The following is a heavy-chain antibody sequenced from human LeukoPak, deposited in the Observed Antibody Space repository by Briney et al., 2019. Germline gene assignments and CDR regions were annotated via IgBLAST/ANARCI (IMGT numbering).Heavy chain of an antibody. CDR3: ATDQGYGSGSYYWFDP. CDR1: GFIFSNAW. D-gene: IGHD3-10*01. V-gene: IGHV3-15*01. CDR2: IKSKTDGGTT. J-gene: IGHJ5*02. Sequence: GGSLRLSCAASGFIFSNAWMSWVRQAPGKGLEWVGRIKSKTDGGTTDYAAPVKDRFTSSRDDSKNTMYLQMNSLKTEDTAVYYCATDQGYGSGSYYWFDPWGQGTLVTVSS.